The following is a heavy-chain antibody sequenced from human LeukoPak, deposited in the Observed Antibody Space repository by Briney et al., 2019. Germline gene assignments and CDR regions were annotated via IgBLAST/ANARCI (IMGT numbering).Heavy chain of an antibody. CDR1: GGSISSYY. CDR3: ARESPGDDSRGYYFDY. V-gene: IGHV4-4*07. J-gene: IGHJ4*02. D-gene: IGHD3-22*01. Sequence: SETLSLTCTVSGGSISSYYWSWIRQPAGKGLEWIGRIYTSGSTNYNPSLKSRVTMSVDTSKNQFSLKLSSVTAADAAVYYCARESPGDDSRGYYFDYWGQGTLVTVSS. CDR2: IYTSGST.